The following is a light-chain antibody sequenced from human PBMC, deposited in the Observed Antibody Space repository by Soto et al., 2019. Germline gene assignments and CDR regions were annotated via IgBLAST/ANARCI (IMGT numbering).Light chain of an antibody. CDR2: AAF. V-gene: IGKV1-39*01. CDR1: QSISTY. Sequence: DIQMTQSPSSLSASVGDRVTITCRASQSISTYLNWYQQKPGKAPNLLIYAAFSLQTGVPSRFSGSGSGTDFTLTISSLQPEDFVTYFCQQSYSTPRFTFGPGTKVEIK. J-gene: IGKJ3*01. CDR3: QQSYSTPRFT.